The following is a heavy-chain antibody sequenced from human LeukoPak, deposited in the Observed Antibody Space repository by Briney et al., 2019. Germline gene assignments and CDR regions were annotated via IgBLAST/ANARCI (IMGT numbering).Heavy chain of an antibody. V-gene: IGHV5-51*01. CDR1: GYSFTSYW. CDR3: ARHEGYCSSTSCYSIFDY. J-gene: IGHJ4*02. CDR2: IYPGDSDT. Sequence: GESLKISCKGSGYSFTSYWIGWVRPMPGKGLEWMGIIYPGDSDTRYSPSFQGQVTISADKSISTAYLQWSSLKASDTAMYYCARHEGYCSSTSCYSIFDYWGQGTLVTVSS. D-gene: IGHD2-2*02.